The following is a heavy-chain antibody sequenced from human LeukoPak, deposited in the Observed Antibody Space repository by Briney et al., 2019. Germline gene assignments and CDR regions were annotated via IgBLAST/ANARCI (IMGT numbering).Heavy chain of an antibody. D-gene: IGHD3-16*01. CDR3: ATAWDPAAFVDY. V-gene: IGHV1-24*01. CDR2: FDPEDGET. Sequence: ASVKVSCKVSGYTLTELSMHWVRQAPGKGLEWMGGFDPEDGETIYAQKFQGRVTMTEDTSTDTAYMELSSLRSEDTAVYYCATAWDPAAFVDYWGQGTLVTVSS. CDR1: GYTLTELS. J-gene: IGHJ4*02.